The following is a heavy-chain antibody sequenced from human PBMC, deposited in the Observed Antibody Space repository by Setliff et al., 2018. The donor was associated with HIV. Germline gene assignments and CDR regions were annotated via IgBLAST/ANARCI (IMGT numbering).Heavy chain of an antibody. Sequence: PSETLSLTCNISGVSIPTNYWNWIRQPAGKGLEWIGRIYTTGGTNYNPALKSRVTMSIDTSKNQISLKLNSVTAADTAVYYCAREGWSDHYYYYMDVWDKGTTVTVSS. CDR2: IYTTGGT. V-gene: IGHV4-4*07. CDR1: GVSIPTNY. D-gene: IGHD2-15*01. J-gene: IGHJ6*03. CDR3: AREGWSDHYYYYMDV.